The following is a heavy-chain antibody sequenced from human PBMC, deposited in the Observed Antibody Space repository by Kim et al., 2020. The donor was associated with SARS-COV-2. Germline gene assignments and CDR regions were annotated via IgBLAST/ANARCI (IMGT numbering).Heavy chain of an antibody. V-gene: IGHV3-9*01. J-gene: IGHJ4*02. CDR2: ISWNSGSI. D-gene: IGHD5-18*01. CDR1: GFTFGDYA. CDR3: AKDVEFGPYSYGNFDY. Sequence: GGSLRLSCAASGFTFGDYAMHWVRQAPGKGLEWVSGISWNSGSIGYADSVKGRFTISRDNAKNSLYLQMNSLRAEDTALYYCAKDVEFGPYSYGNFDYWGQGTLVTVSS.